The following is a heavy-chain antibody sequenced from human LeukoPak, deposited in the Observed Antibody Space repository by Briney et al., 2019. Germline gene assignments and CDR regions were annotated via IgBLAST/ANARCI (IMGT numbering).Heavy chain of an antibody. J-gene: IGHJ6*02. V-gene: IGHV1-46*01. CDR1: GYTFTSYH. CDR3: ARQGFSSSWTYYYYYYGMDV. CDR2: INPSGGST. Sequence: ASVKVSCKASGYTFTSYHMHWVRQAPGQGLEWMGIINPSGGSTSYAQKFQGRVTMTRDTSTSTVYMELSSLRSEDTAVYYCARQGFSSSWTYYYYYYGMDVWGQGTTVTVSS. D-gene: IGHD6-13*01.